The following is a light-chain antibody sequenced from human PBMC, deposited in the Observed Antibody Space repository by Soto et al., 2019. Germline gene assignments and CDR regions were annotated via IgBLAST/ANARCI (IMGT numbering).Light chain of an antibody. V-gene: IGKV3-20*01. CDR1: QSISSSY. J-gene: IGKJ2*01. CDR2: GAS. Sequence: EIVLTQSPGTLSLSPGERATLSCRASQSISSSYLAWYQQKPGQAPRLLIYGASSRATSIPDRFSGSGSGTDFTLTISRLEPEDFAVYYCQQSGTSPLFGQGTKLEIK. CDR3: QQSGTSPL.